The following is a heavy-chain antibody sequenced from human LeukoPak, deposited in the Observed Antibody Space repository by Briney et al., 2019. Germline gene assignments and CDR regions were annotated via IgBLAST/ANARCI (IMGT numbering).Heavy chain of an antibody. CDR1: EFPFSSYS. CDR2: ISSTASSI. Sequence: AGGSLSLSCAASEFPFSSYSMSWVRQAPGKGLEWVSYISSTASSIYYADSVKGRFTISRDNAKNSLYLQMNSLRAEDTAVYYCARDVTYHGGDWFDPWGQGTLVTVSS. V-gene: IGHV3-48*04. D-gene: IGHD4-23*01. J-gene: IGHJ5*02. CDR3: ARDVTYHGGDWFDP.